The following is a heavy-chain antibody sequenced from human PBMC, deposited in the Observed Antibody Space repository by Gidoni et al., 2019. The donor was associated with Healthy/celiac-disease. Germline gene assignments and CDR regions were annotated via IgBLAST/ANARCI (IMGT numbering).Heavy chain of an antibody. V-gene: IGHV7-4-1*02. J-gene: IGHJ2*01. Sequence: QVQLVQSGSELKKPGASVQVSCKASGYTFTSFAMNGRRQAPGQGLDWMGWINTNTGNPTDAQGFTERFVFSLDTSVSTAYLQISSLKAEDTAVYYCAREGLDCSGGSCYSNWYFDLWGRGTLVTVSS. CDR3: AREGLDCSGGSCYSNWYFDL. CDR2: INTNTGNP. D-gene: IGHD2-15*01. CDR1: GYTFTSFA.